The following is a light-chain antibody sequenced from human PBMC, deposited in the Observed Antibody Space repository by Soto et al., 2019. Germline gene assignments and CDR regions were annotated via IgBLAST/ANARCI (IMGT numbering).Light chain of an antibody. J-gene: IGKJ4*01. V-gene: IGKV3-11*01. Sequence: EIVLTQSPATLSLSPGERATLSCRASQSVTNFLAWYQQKLGQAPRLLTYDASKRATGIPGRFSGSGSGTDFTLTIANLEPEDFAVYYCQQRINWPLTFGGGTKVEIK. CDR2: DAS. CDR3: QQRINWPLT. CDR1: QSVTNF.